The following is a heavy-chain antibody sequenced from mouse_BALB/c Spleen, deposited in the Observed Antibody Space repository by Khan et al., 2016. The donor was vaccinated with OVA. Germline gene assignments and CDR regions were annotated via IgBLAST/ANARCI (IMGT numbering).Heavy chain of an antibody. CDR2: IYPGNVNT. Sequence: QVQLKQSGPELVKPGASVRISCKASGYTFTSYYIHWVMQRPGQGLEWIGWIYPGNVNTKYNEKFKGKATLTADTSSSTAYMQLSSLTSEDSAVYFCARWGGNYPSYAMDYWGQGTSVTVSS. V-gene: IGHV1S56*01. J-gene: IGHJ4*01. CDR1: GYTFTSYY. D-gene: IGHD2-1*01. CDR3: ARWGGNYPSYAMDY.